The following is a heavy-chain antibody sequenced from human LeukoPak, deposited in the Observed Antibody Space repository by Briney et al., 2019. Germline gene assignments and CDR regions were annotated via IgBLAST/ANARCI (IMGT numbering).Heavy chain of an antibody. J-gene: IGHJ4*02. Sequence: SETLSLTCSVSGGSISSYYWSWIRQPPGKGLEWIVYIYYSGTTNYNPSLKSRVTILVDTSKNQFSLNLRSVTDADTAVYYCARRGIAAAGYDYWVQGSLVTDSS. D-gene: IGHD6-13*01. CDR2: IYYSGTT. V-gene: IGHV4-59*08. CDR1: GGSISSYY. CDR3: ARRGIAAAGYDY.